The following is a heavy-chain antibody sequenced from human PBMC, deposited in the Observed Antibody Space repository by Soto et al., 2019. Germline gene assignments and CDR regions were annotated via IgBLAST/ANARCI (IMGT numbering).Heavy chain of an antibody. Sequence: ASVKVSCKASGYTFTVYYMHWVRQAPGQGLEWMGWINPKSGGTMYPQKFQGRVTMTWDTSISTAYMALTRLRSDDTAVYYCARDLAKGGGSAGFDYWGQGTQVTVSS. CDR2: INPKSGGT. V-gene: IGHV1-2*02. D-gene: IGHD1-26*01. J-gene: IGHJ4*02. CDR1: GYTFTVYY. CDR3: ARDLAKGGGSAGFDY.